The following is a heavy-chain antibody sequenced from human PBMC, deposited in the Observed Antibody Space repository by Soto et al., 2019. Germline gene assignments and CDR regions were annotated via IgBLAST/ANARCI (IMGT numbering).Heavy chain of an antibody. CDR3: ARGLGSSGYYFSDFGY. D-gene: IGHD3-22*01. V-gene: IGHV1-8*01. CDR2: MNPNSGNT. Sequence: GASVKVSCKASGYTFTSYDINWVRQATGQGLEWMGRMNPNSGNTGYAQKFQGRVTMTRNTSISTAYMELSSLRSEDTAVYYCARGLGSSGYYFSDFGYWGQGTLVTVSS. CDR1: GYTFTSYD. J-gene: IGHJ4*02.